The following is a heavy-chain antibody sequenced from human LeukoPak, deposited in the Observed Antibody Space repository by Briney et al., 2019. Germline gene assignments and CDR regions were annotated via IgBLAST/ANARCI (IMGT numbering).Heavy chain of an antibody. CDR3: ARVIDQTVAGTWFDP. CDR1: GGSFSGDF. CDR2: INHGGST. J-gene: IGHJ5*02. V-gene: IGHV4-34*01. Sequence: SETLSLTCAVYGGSFSGDFWSWIRQSPGKGLEWIGEINHGGSTTYNPSLQSRVTITVDTSKKQFSLKLSSVTAADTAVYYCARVIDQTVAGTWFDPWGLGTVVTVSS. D-gene: IGHD6-19*01.